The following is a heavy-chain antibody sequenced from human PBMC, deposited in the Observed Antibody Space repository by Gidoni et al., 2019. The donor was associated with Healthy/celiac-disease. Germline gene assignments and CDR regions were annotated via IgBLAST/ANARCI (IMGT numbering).Heavy chain of an antibody. CDR2: IYHSGST. J-gene: IGHJ4*02. V-gene: IGHV4-38-2*01. D-gene: IGHD3-3*01. CDR1: GYSISSGYY. CDR3: ARLYYDFWSGYPYYFDY. Sequence: QVQLQESGPGLVKPSETLSLPCAVAGYSISSGYYWGWIRQPPGKGLEWIGSIYHSGSTYYNPSLKSRVTISVDTSKNQFSLKLSSVTAADTAVYYCARLYYDFWSGYPYYFDYWGQGTLVTVSS.